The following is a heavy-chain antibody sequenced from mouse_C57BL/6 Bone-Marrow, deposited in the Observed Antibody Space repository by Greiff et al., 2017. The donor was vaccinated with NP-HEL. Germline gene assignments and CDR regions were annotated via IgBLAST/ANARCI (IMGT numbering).Heavy chain of an antibody. J-gene: IGHJ2*01. CDR1: GFNIKDDY. Sequence: VQLKHSGAELVRPGASVKLSCTASGFNIKDDYMHWVKQRPEQGLEWIGWIDPENGDTEYASKFQGKATITADTSSNTAYLQFSSLTSEDTAVYYCTDYGSSYGFDYWGQGTTLTVSS. CDR3: TDYGSSYGFDY. V-gene: IGHV14-4*01. D-gene: IGHD1-1*01. CDR2: IDPENGDT.